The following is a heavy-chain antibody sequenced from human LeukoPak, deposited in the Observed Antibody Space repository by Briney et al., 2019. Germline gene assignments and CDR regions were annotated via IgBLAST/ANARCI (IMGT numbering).Heavy chain of an antibody. CDR3: AKAQIRFLEWLPNEAFDY. CDR2: ISGSGGST. CDR1: GFTFSSYA. Sequence: GGSLRLSCAASGFTFSSYAMSWVRQAPGKGLEWVSAISGSGGSTYYADSVKGRFTISRDNSKNTLYLQMNSLRAEDTAVYYCAKAQIRFLEWLPNEAFDYWGQGTLVTVSS. J-gene: IGHJ4*02. V-gene: IGHV3-23*01. D-gene: IGHD3-3*01.